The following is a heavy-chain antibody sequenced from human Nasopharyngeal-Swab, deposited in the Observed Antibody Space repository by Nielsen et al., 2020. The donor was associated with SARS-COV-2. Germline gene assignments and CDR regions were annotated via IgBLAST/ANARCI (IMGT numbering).Heavy chain of an antibody. D-gene: IGHD3-9*01. CDR1: GYSFTSYW. J-gene: IGHJ4*02. CDR2: IYPGDSDS. Sequence: KVSCKGSGYSFTSYWIGWVRQKPGKGREGTGIIYPGDSDSRYSPSFQGQVTISADKSISTAYLQWSSLKASDTAMYYCARGGDWAAPNDYWGQGTLVTVSS. V-gene: IGHV5-51*01. CDR3: ARGGDWAAPNDY.